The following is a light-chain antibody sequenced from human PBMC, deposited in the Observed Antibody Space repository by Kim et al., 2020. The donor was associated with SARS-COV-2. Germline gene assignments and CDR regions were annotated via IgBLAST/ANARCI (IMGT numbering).Light chain of an antibody. CDR2: YDS. CDR1: NIGSKS. V-gene: IGLV3-21*04. Sequence: SYGLTQPPSMSVAPGKTARITCGGNNIGSKSVHWYQQKPGQAPVVVIYYDSDRPSGIPERFSGSNSGNTATLTISRVEAGDEADYYCQVWDSSSDHVVFGGGTQLTVL. CDR3: QVWDSSSDHVV. J-gene: IGLJ2*01.